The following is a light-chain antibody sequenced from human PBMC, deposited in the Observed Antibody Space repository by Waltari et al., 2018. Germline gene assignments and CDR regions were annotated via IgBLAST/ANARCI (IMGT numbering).Light chain of an antibody. J-gene: IGKJ1*01. V-gene: IGKV4-1*01. CDR3: QQYYTTPRT. Sequence: DIVMTQSPDSLAVSLGDRATINCKSSQSLFYSSNNKNYVAWYQQQPGQPPKLLIYWAYTRESGVPDRFRGSGSGTDFTLTISSLQAEDVAVYFCQQYYTTPRTFGPGTKVEI. CDR1: QSLFYSSNNKNY. CDR2: WAY.